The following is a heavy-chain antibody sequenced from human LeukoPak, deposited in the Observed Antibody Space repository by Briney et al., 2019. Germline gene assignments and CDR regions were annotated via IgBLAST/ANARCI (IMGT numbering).Heavy chain of an antibody. V-gene: IGHV3-74*01. CDR3: ARGGSSWLDY. Sequence: GGSLRLSCVASGFTFSNYAMNWVRQAPGKGLVWVSRIHSDGGGTNYADSVKGRFTISRDSAKNTLYLQMNSLRAEDTAVYYCARGGSSWLDYWGQGTLVTVSS. J-gene: IGHJ4*02. CDR1: GFTFSNYA. CDR2: IHSDGGGT. D-gene: IGHD6-13*01.